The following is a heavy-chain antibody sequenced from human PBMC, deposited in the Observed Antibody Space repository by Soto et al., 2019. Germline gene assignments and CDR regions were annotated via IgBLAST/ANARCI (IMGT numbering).Heavy chain of an antibody. V-gene: IGHV3-33*01. Sequence: QVQLVESGGGVVQPGRSLRLSCAASGFTFSSYGMHWVRQAPGKGLEWVAVIWYDGSNKYYADSVKGRFTISRDNSKNTLYLQMNSLRAEDTAVYYWAREGGSSWYHYYYYYGMDVWGQGTTVTVSS. CDR3: AREGGSSWYHYYYYYGMDV. CDR2: IWYDGSNK. CDR1: GFTFSSYG. J-gene: IGHJ6*02. D-gene: IGHD6-13*01.